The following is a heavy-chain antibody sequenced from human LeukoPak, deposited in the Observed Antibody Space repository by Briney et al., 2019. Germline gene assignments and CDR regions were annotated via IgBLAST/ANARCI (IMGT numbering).Heavy chain of an antibody. D-gene: IGHD3-3*01. CDR3: AKLGEIDFLGNFDY. CDR1: RFTFSSYA. J-gene: IGHJ4*02. V-gene: IGHV3-23*01. CDR2: ISGSGGST. Sequence: GGSLRLSCAASRFTFSSYAMSWVRQAPGKGLEWVSAISGSGGSTYYADSVKGRFTISRDNSKNTLYLQMNSLRAEDTAVYYCAKLGEIDFLGNFDYWGQGTLVTVSS.